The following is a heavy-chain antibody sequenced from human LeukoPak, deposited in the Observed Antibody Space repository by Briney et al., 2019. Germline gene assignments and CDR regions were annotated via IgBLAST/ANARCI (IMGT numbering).Heavy chain of an antibody. V-gene: IGHV1-2*02. CDR3: ARDLSVGATTSDY. CDR1: GYTFTGYY. CDR2: INPNSGGT. D-gene: IGHD1-26*01. Sequence: GASVKVSCKASGYTFTGYYMRWVRQAPGQGLEWMGWINPNSGGTNYAQKFQGRVTMTRDTSISTAYMELSRLRSDDTAVYYCARDLSVGATTSDYWGQGTLVTVSS. J-gene: IGHJ4*02.